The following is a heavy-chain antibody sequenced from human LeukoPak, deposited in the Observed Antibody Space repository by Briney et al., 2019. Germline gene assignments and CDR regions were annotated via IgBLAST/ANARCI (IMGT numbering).Heavy chain of an antibody. CDR2: IYYSGST. D-gene: IGHD5-12*01. Sequence: SETLSLTCTVSGGSISSYYWSWIRQPPGKGLEWIGYIYYSGSTNYNPSLKSLVTISVDTSKNQFSLKLSSVTAADTAVYYCARVYSGYDYFDYWGQGTLVTVSS. CDR1: GGSISSYY. J-gene: IGHJ4*02. CDR3: ARVYSGYDYFDY. V-gene: IGHV4-59*08.